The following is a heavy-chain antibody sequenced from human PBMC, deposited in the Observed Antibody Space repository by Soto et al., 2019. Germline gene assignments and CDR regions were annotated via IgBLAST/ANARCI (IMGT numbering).Heavy chain of an antibody. V-gene: IGHV3-33*01. Sequence: QVQLVESGGAVVQPGRSLRLSCAASGFRFSNFGMHWVRQAPGKGLEWVAIIWYDATNKYYGDSVKGRFTISRDNSNSTLYLQMNSLGAEDTAVYYCARAREQWLVPSYKTVLDSWGQGTLVTVSS. CDR3: ARAREQWLVPSYKTVLDS. D-gene: IGHD6-19*01. J-gene: IGHJ4*02. CDR2: IWYDATNK. CDR1: GFRFSNFG.